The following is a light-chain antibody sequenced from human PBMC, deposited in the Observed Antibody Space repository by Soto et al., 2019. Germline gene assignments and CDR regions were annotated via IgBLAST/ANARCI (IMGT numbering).Light chain of an antibody. V-gene: IGKV1-5*01. CDR2: AAS. J-gene: IGKJ1*01. CDR3: QQYHTDWT. CDR1: ESIDNW. Sequence: DIRITQSRSTLSASFGDTVTITCRASESIDNWLAWYQQKPGKAPKLLIFAASTLVRGVPSRFSGRGSGTEFTLTISSLQADDYATFYCQQYHTDWTFGQGTKVDIK.